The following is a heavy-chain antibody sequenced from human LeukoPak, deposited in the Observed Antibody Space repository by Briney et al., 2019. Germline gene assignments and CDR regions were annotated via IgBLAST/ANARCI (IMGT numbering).Heavy chain of an antibody. CDR1: GDSVSRDSVA. CDR3: ARDTWYYGSGSQTFDY. CDR2: TYYRSTWYN. J-gene: IGHJ4*02. Sequence: SQTLSLTCAISGDSVSRDSVAWNWIRQSPSRGLEWLGRTYYRSTWYNDYAVSVKSRITINPDTSKNQFSLQLNSVTPEDTAVYYCARDTWYYGSGSQTFDYWGQGTLVTVSS. V-gene: IGHV6-1*01. D-gene: IGHD3-10*01.